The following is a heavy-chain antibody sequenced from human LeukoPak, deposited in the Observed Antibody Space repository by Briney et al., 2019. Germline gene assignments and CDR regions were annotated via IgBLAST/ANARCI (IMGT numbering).Heavy chain of an antibody. Sequence: ASVKVSCKASGYTFTSYGISWVRQAPGQGLEWMGWISAYNGNTNYAQKLQGRVTMTRDTSISTAYMELSRLRSDDTAVYYCASSDSGSYLYYFDYWGQGTLVTVSS. CDR2: ISAYNGNT. CDR1: GYTFTSYG. J-gene: IGHJ4*02. CDR3: ASSDSGSYLYYFDY. D-gene: IGHD1-26*01. V-gene: IGHV1-18*01.